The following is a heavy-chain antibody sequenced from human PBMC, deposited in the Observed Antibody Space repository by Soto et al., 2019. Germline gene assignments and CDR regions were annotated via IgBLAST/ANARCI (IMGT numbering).Heavy chain of an antibody. CDR2: IYYSGST. CDR3: ARQLGYCSGGSCSKGSYFDY. J-gene: IGHJ4*02. Sequence: SETLSLTCTVSGGSISSYYWSWIRQPPGKGLEWIGYIYYSGSTNYNPSLKSRVTISVDTSKNQFSLELSSVTAADTAVYYCARQLGYCSGGSCSKGSYFDYWGQGTLVTVSS. V-gene: IGHV4-59*08. D-gene: IGHD2-15*01. CDR1: GGSISSYY.